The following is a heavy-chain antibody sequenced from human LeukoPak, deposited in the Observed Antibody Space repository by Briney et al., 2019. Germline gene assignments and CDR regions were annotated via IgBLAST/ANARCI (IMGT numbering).Heavy chain of an antibody. V-gene: IGHV3-21*01. CDR3: ARDGVVAAQPYYYYYYMDV. Sequence: GGSLRLSCAASGFTFSSYWMHWVRQAPGKGLEWVSSITRSSAYIYYADSVKGRITISRDNAKNSPYLQMNSLRAEDTAVYYCARDGVVAAQPYYYYYYMDVWGKGTTVTISS. J-gene: IGHJ6*03. CDR1: GFTFSSYW. CDR2: ITRSSAYI. D-gene: IGHD2-15*01.